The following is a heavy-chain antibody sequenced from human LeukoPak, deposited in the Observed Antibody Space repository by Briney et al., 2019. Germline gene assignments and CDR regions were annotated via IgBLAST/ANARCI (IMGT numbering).Heavy chain of an antibody. D-gene: IGHD2-2*01. CDR1: GYSFTSYW. J-gene: IGHJ4*02. CDR3: ARSAIVPAAVFDY. CDR2: IYPGDSDT. Sequence: GESLKISCKGSGYSFTSYWIGWVRQMPGKGLEWMGIIYPGDSDTRYSPSFQGQVTISADKSISTAYLQWSILKASDTAMYYCARSAIVPAAVFDYWGQGTLVTVSS. V-gene: IGHV5-51*01.